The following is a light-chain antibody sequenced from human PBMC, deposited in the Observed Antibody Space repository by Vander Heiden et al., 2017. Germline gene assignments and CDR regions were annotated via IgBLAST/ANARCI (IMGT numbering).Light chain of an antibody. CDR1: SSDVGGYNY. CDR2: EVS. Sequence: SPLPQPASVSGPPGQSITISCTGTSSDVGGYNYVSWYQQHTGKAPKLMIYEVSNRPSGVSNRFSGSKSGNTASLTISGLQAEDEADYYCSSYTSSITPYVFGTGTKVTVL. CDR3: SSYTSSITPYV. V-gene: IGLV2-14*01. J-gene: IGLJ1*01.